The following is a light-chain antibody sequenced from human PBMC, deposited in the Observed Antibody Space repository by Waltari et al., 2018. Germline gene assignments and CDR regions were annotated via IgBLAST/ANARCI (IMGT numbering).Light chain of an antibody. J-gene: IGLJ2*01. V-gene: IGLV2-11*01. CDR1: SSDVGGHNY. CDR2: DVS. CDR3: CSSVGYTVI. Sequence: QSALTQPRSVSGSPGQSVTISCTGTSSDVGGHNYVSWYQQHPGKAPKLMIYDVSKWPSGVPDRFSGSKSGNTASLTISGLQAEDEADYYCCSSVGYTVIFGGGTKLTVL.